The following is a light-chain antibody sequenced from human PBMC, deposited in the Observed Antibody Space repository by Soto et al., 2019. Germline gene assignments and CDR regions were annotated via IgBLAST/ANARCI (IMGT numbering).Light chain of an antibody. CDR3: QRNNTWWT. J-gene: IGKJ1*01. CDR1: QSVSSS. Sequence: VMRQAPATLSVSPGERATLSCMASQSVSSSLALYQQKAGQARRLLIYVASTRATGIPARFSGSGSGTEFTLTISVLQSEDCAVYYCQRNNTWWTFGQGTNVDIK. V-gene: IGKV3-15*01. CDR2: VAS.